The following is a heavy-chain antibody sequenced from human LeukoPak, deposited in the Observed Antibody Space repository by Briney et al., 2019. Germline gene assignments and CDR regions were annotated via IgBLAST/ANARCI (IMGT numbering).Heavy chain of an antibody. Sequence: GGSLRLSCAASGFTFSSYAMSWVRQAPGKGLEWVSAISGSGGSTYYADSVKGRFTISRDSSKNTLYLQMNSLRAEDTAVYYCAKDLIDEDTALDYWGQGTLATVSS. D-gene: IGHD5-18*01. J-gene: IGHJ4*02. CDR1: GFTFSSYA. V-gene: IGHV3-23*01. CDR2: ISGSGGST. CDR3: AKDLIDEDTALDY.